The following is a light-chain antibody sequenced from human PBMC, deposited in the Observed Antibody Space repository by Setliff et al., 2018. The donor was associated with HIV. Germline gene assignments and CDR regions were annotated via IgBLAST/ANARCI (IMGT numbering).Light chain of an antibody. J-gene: IGLJ1*01. V-gene: IGLV2-14*03. CDR3: SSYRNSDPFYV. Sequence: QSALTQPASVSGSPGQSITISCTGTSSDVGGYNFVSWYQQHPDKAPKVLIYDVTHRPSGVSSRFSGSKSGKTASLTISGLQAEDEADYFCSSYRNSDPFYVFGTGTK. CDR1: SSDVGGYNF. CDR2: DVT.